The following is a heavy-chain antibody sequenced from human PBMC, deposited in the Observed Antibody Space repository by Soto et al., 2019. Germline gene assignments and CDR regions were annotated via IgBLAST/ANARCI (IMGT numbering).Heavy chain of an antibody. CDR3: AIMDPSLLEGGAWLDP. D-gene: IGHD2-8*01. CDR1: GGTFSNFA. Sequence: QVQLVQSGAEVKKPGSSVKVSCQASGGTFSNFAITWVRQAPGQGLEWVGGIIPTFGTVDYAQRFQGRVTITADESTGTAYLELSSPRSDDTAIYYCAIMDPSLLEGGAWLDPWGQGTLVTVSS. CDR2: IIPTFGTV. J-gene: IGHJ5*02. V-gene: IGHV1-69*01.